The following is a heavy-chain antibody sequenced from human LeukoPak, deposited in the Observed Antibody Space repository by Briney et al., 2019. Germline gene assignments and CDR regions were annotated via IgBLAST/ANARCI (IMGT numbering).Heavy chain of an antibody. J-gene: IGHJ4*02. CDR3: ARAPAVVITFGAPLEFDY. CDR1: GYTFTSYA. CDR2: INAGNGNT. V-gene: IGHV1-3*03. Sequence: ASVKVSCKASGYTFTSYAMHWVRQAPGQRLEWMGWINAGNGNTKYSQEFQGRVTITRDTSASTAYMELSSLRSEDMAVYYCARAPAVVITFGAPLEFDYWGQGTLVTVSS. D-gene: IGHD3-22*01.